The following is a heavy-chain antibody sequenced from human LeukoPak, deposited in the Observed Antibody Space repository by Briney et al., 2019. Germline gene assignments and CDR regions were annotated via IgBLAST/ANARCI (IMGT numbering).Heavy chain of an antibody. CDR3: ARARVDIAMFTWLNWYFDL. CDR1: GFTFSNYA. D-gene: IGHD5-18*01. CDR2: ISYDGSNK. Sequence: GGSLRLSCTASGFTFSNYAIHWVRQAPGKGLEWVAVISYDGSNKYYADSVKGRFTISRDNSKNALYLQMNSLRAEDTAVYYCARARVDIAMFTWLNWYFDLWGRGTLVTVSS. V-gene: IGHV3-30-3*01. J-gene: IGHJ2*01.